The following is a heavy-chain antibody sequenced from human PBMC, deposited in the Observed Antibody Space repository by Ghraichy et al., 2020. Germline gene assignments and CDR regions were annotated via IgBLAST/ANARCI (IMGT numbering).Heavy chain of an antibody. CDR2: IYYSGST. Sequence: SETLSLTCTVSGGSISSSSYYWGWIRQPPGKGLEWIGSIYYSGSTYYNPSLKSRVTISVDTSKNQFSLKLSSVTAADTAVYYCARSITMVRDIDYWGQGTLVTVSS. CDR1: GGSISSSSYY. CDR3: ARSITMVRDIDY. J-gene: IGHJ4*02. V-gene: IGHV4-39*01. D-gene: IGHD3-10*01.